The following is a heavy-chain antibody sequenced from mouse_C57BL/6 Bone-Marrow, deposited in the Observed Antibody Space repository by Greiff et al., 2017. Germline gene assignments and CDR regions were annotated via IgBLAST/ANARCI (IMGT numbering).Heavy chain of an antibody. CDR3: EGGYGNSYYFDY. CDR1: GFNIKDYY. CDR2: IDPEDGET. J-gene: IGHJ2*01. D-gene: IGHD2-1*01. V-gene: IGHV14-2*01. Sequence: VQLQQSGAELVKPGASVKLSCTASGFNIKDYYMHWVKQRTEQGLEWIGRIDPEDGETKYAPKFQGKATITADTSSNTPYLQLSSLTSEDTAVYYCEGGYGNSYYFDYWGQGTTLTVSS.